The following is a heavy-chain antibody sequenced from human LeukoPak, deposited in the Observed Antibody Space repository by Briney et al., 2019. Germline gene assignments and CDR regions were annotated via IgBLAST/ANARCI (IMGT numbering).Heavy chain of an antibody. D-gene: IGHD6-19*01. CDR2: INPSGGST. J-gene: IGHJ4*02. CDR1: GYTFTSYY. V-gene: IGHV1-46*01. Sequence: ASVRVSCKASGYTFTSYYMHWVRQAPGQGLEWMGIINPSGGSTSYAQKFQGRVTMTTDTSTSTAYMELRSLRSDDTAVYHCARDKIWQWEVHLQDYWGQGTLVTVSS. CDR3: ARDKIWQWEVHLQDY.